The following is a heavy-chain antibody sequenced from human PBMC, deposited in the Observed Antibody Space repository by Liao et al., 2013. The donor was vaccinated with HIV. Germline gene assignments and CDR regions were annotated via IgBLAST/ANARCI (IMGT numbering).Heavy chain of an antibody. CDR2: IYTSGST. V-gene: IGHV4-61*02. CDR3: ARDETELGHV. Sequence: QVQLQESGPGVVKPSQILSLTCSVSGGSISSGSYYWSWIRQPAGKGPEWIGRIYTSGSTDYNPSLRGRVTISLDTSKNLFSLKLTSVTAADTAVYYCARDETELGHVWGKGTSVIVSS. J-gene: IGHJ6*04. CDR1: GGSISSGSYY. D-gene: IGHD7-27*01.